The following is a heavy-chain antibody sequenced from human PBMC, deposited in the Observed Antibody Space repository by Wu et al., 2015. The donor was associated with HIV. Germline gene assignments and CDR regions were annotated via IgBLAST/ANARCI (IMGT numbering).Heavy chain of an antibody. CDR1: GGTFSSYA. V-gene: IGHV1-69*12. D-gene: IGHD2-2*01. J-gene: IGHJ2*01. Sequence: QVQLVQSGAEVKKPGSSVKVSCKASGGTFSSYAVIWVRQAPGQGLEWMGGVIPIFDSRKYAQKFQGRVTITADESTSTAYMELSSLRSEDTAVYYCARVGYCSSTSCPHWYFDLWGRGTLVTVSS. CDR2: VIPIFDSR. CDR3: ARVGYCSSTSCPHWYFDL.